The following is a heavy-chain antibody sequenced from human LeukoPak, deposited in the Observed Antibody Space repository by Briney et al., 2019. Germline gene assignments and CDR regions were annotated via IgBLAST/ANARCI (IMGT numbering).Heavy chain of an antibody. D-gene: IGHD2-2*01. V-gene: IGHV4-39*01. CDR3: ASSYCSSTSCFLYYYYYYGMDV. Sequence: SETLSLTCTVSGGSISSSSYYWGWIRQPPGKGLEWIGSIYYSGSTYYNPSLKSRVTISVDTSKNQFSLKLSSVTAADTAVYYCASSYCSSTSCFLYYYYYYGMDVWGQGTTVTVSS. J-gene: IGHJ6*02. CDR2: IYYSGST. CDR1: GGSISSSSYY.